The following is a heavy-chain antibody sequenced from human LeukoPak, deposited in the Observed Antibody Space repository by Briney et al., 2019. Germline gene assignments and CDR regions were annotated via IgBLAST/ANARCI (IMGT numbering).Heavy chain of an antibody. Sequence: GGSLRLSCAASGFTFSIYNMHWVRQAPGKGLEWVAVILYDGRKKYYADSVQGRFIISRDNSMNMLYLQMNSLKTEDTAVYYCTRMPRNVDIVVLGHYWGQGTLVTVSS. J-gene: IGHJ4*02. D-gene: IGHD5-12*01. V-gene: IGHV3-30*04. CDR3: TRMPRNVDIVVLGHY. CDR1: GFTFSIYN. CDR2: ILYDGRKK.